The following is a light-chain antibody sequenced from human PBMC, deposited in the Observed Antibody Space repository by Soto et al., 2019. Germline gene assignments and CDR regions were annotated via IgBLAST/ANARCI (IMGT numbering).Light chain of an antibody. CDR3: QTWGTGSAIVV. Sequence: QSVLTQSPSASASLGASVKLTCTLSSGHSNYAIAWHQQQPEKGPRYLMKVNSGGSHIKGDGIPDRFLGSSSGAERYLFISSLQSEDEADYYCQTWGTGSAIVVFGGGTQLTVL. CDR1: SGHSNYA. CDR2: VNSGGSH. V-gene: IGLV4-69*01. J-gene: IGLJ7*01.